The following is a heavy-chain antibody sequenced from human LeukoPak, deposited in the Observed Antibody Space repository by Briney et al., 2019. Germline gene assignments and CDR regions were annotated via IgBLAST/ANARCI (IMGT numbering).Heavy chain of an antibody. CDR3: ARRLRGSSAAFDY. CDR2: INPNSGGT. Sequence: GASVKVSCKASGYTFTGYYMHWVRQAPGQGLEWMGWINPNSGGTNYAQKFQGRVTMTRDTSISTAYMELSRLRSDDTAVYYCARRLRGSSAAFDYWGQGTLVTVSS. D-gene: IGHD6-6*01. J-gene: IGHJ4*02. V-gene: IGHV1-2*02. CDR1: GYTFTGYY.